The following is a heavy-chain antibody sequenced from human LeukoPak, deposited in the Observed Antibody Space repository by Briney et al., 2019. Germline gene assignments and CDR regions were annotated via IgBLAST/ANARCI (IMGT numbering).Heavy chain of an antibody. J-gene: IGHJ6*02. CDR2: TYYRSKWYN. CDR1: GDSVSSNSAA. Sequence: SQTLSLTCAISGDSVSSNSAAWNWIRQSPSRGLEWLGRTYYRSKWYNDYAVSVKSRITINPDTSKNQFSLRLNSVTPEDTAVYYCARVQEIAVAGFYGMDVWGQGTTVTVSS. V-gene: IGHV6-1*01. CDR3: ARVQEIAVAGFYGMDV. D-gene: IGHD6-19*01.